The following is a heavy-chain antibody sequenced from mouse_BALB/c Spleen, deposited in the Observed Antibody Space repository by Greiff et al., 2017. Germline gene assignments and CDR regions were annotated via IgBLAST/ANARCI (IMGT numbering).Heavy chain of an antibody. Sequence: VQLKESGPELVKPGASMKISCKASGYSFTGYTMNWVKQSHGKNLEWIGLINPYNGGTSYNQKFKGKATLTVDKSSSTAYMELLSLTSEDSAVYYCARGRYGIPYAMDYWGQGTSVTVSS. CDR1: GYSFTGYT. D-gene: IGHD2-10*02. CDR2: INPYNGGT. CDR3: ARGRYGIPYAMDY. V-gene: IGHV1-18*01. J-gene: IGHJ4*01.